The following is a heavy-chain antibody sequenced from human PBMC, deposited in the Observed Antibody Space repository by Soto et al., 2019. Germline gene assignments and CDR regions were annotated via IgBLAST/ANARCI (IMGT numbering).Heavy chain of an antibody. CDR3: AKGLLPRQLYDFWSGEKDY. CDR1: GFTFSSYA. Sequence: EVQLLESGGGLVQPGGSLRLSCAASGFTFSSYAMSWVRQAPGKGLEWVSAISGSGGSTYYADSVKGRFTISRDNSKNTLYLQMNSLRSEDTAVYYCAKGLLPRQLYDFWSGEKDYWGPGTLVTVSS. D-gene: IGHD3-3*01. V-gene: IGHV3-23*01. J-gene: IGHJ4*02. CDR2: ISGSGGST.